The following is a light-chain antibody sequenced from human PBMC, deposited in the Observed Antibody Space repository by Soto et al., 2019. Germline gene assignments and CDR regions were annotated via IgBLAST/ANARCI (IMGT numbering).Light chain of an antibody. CDR1: QGIGAY. Sequence: DIQMTQSPSSLSASLGYRFTITCRASQGIGAYLARFQQKPGNVPRLLIYAASTLQSGVPSRFSGSGSGTDFTLTISSLQPEDVATYYCQKYNSAPLTFGGGTKVEIK. CDR3: QKYNSAPLT. CDR2: AAS. V-gene: IGKV1-27*01. J-gene: IGKJ4*01.